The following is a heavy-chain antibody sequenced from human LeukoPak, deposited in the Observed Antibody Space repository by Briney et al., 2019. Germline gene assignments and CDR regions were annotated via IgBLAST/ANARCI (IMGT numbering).Heavy chain of an antibody. CDR3: TRFGEDGDDMDV. V-gene: IGHV1-2*02. CDR2: IDPKRGVT. J-gene: IGHJ6*03. D-gene: IGHD3-16*01. CDR1: GYNFTGYL. Sequence: ASVKLSCKASGYNFTGYLLHWVRQAPGQGLEWMGWIDPKRGVTRYAQKFQGRVTLTRDTPMTTVYLELISLKSDDTARYFCTRFGEDGDDMDVWGDGGTVTVSS.